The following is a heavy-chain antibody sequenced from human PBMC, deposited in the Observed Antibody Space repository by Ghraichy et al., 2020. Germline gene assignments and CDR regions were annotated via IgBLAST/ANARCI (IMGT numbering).Heavy chain of an antibody. CDR3: ARHEGNSLLDY. J-gene: IGHJ4*02. Sequence: SETLSLTCTVSGGSISSSSYYWGWIRQPPGKGLEWIGSIYYSGSTYYNPSLKSRVTISVDTSKNQFSLKLSSVTAADTAVYYCARHEGNSLLDYWGQGTLVTVSS. CDR2: IYYSGST. V-gene: IGHV4-39*01. D-gene: IGHD4-23*01. CDR1: GGSISSSSYY.